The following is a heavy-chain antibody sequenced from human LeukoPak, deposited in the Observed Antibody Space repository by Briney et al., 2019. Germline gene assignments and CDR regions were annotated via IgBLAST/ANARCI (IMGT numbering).Heavy chain of an antibody. J-gene: IGHJ6*03. CDR2: ISSSGGST. CDR1: GFTFSTYA. Sequence: PGGSLRLSCAASGFTFSTYAMSWVRQAPGKGLEWVSSISSSGGSTYYADSVKGRFTISRDNSKNTLYLQMNSLRAEDTAVYYCARTEPDYGQNPSYYYYMDVWGKGTTVTISS. CDR3: ARTEPDYGQNPSYYYYMDV. D-gene: IGHD4-17*01. V-gene: IGHV3-23*01.